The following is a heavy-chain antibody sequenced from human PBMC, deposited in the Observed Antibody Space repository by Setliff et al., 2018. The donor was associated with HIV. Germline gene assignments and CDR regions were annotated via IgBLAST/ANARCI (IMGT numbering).Heavy chain of an antibody. V-gene: IGHV4-4*09. CDR3: VRGGGEHYDFLSGHYTPWGDF. CDR1: GGSISSYY. CDR2: IYTSGST. Sequence: SETLSLTCTVSGGSISSYYWSWIRQPPGKGLEWIGYIYTSGSTNYNPSLKSRVSMSIDTSDNQFSLNLNSVTAADTATYYCVRGGGEHYDFLSGHYTPWGDFWGQGTLVTVSS. D-gene: IGHD3-3*01. J-gene: IGHJ4*02.